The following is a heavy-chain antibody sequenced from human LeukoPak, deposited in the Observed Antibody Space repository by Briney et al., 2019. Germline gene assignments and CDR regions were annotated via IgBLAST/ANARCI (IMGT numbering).Heavy chain of an antibody. J-gene: IGHJ6*02. CDR3: AREATVTTGVSKYGVYYYGMDV. CDR2: IYYSGST. Sequence: PSETLSLTCTVSGGSISSGDYYWSWIRQPPGKGLEWIGYIYYSGSTYYNPSLKSRVTISVDTSKNQFSLKLSSVTAADTAVYYCAREATVTTGVSKYGVYYYGMDVWGQGTTVTVSS. D-gene: IGHD4-17*01. V-gene: IGHV4-30-4*01. CDR1: GGSISSGDYY.